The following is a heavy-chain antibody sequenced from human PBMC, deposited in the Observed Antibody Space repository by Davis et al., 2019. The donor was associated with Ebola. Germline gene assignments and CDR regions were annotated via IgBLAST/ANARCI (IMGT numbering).Heavy chain of an antibody. D-gene: IGHD7-27*01. V-gene: IGHV3-30*03. CDR3: ARVTWEGFDP. Sequence: GESLKISCAASGFTFSSYGVHWVRQAPGKGLEWVAFISYDGSKTYYADSVKGRFTISRDNAKNSLYLQMNSLRDEDTAVYYCARVTWEGFDPWGQGTPVTVTS. CDR1: GFTFSSYG. CDR2: ISYDGSKT. J-gene: IGHJ5*02.